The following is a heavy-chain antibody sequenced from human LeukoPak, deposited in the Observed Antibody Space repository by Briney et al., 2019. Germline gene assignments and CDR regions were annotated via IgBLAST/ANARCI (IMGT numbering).Heavy chain of an antibody. CDR1: GFTFDDYA. CDR3: AKDYGGGGVDY. Sequence: PGGSLRLSCAASGFTFDDYAMHWVRQAPRKGLEWVSGISWNSGSIGYADSVKGRFTISRDNAKNSLCLQMNSLRAEDTALYYCAKDYGGGGVDYWGQGTLVTVSS. J-gene: IGHJ4*02. CDR2: ISWNSGSI. V-gene: IGHV3-9*01. D-gene: IGHD4-23*01.